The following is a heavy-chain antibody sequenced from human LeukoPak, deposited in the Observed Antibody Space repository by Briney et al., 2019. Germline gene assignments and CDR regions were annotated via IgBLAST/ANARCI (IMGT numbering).Heavy chain of an antibody. CDR2: MNPNSGNT. CDR1: GYTFTSYD. CDR3: ARAHRMGRMRSSSTSY. V-gene: IGHV1-8*01. Sequence: GASVKVSCKASGYTFTSYDINWVRQATGQGLEWMGWMNPNSGNTGYAQKFQGRVTMTRNTSISTVYMELSSLRSEDTAVYYCARAHRMGRMRSSSTSYWGQGTLVTVSS. J-gene: IGHJ4*02. D-gene: IGHD2-2*01.